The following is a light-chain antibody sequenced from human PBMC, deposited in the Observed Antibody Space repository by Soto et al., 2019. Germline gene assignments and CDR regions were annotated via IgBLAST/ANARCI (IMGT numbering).Light chain of an antibody. J-gene: IGLJ2*01. CDR3: QSYDTSLSGYL. CDR1: SSNIGAGYD. CDR2: ANT. V-gene: IGLV1-40*01. Sequence: QPVLTQPPSVSGAPGQRVTISCTGSSSNIGAGYDVHWYQQLPGTAPKLLIYANTDRPSGVPDRFSGSNSGTSASLAITGLQAEDEADYYCQSYDTSLSGYLFGGGTKLTVL.